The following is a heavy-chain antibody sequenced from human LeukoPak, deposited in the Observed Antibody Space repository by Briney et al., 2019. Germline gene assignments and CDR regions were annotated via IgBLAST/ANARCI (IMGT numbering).Heavy chain of an antibody. CDR3: ARVGAYFYYMDA. V-gene: IGHV4-38-2*02. CDR2: ISNGGRT. Sequence: ISNGGRTSYNPSLKRRVTISLHTSNNQFSLKLRSLTATDTAVYYCARVGAYFYYMDAWGRGTTVTVSS. D-gene: IGHD3-10*01. J-gene: IGHJ6*03.